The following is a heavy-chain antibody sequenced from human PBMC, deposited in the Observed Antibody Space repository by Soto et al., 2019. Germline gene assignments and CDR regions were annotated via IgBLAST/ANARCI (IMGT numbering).Heavy chain of an antibody. D-gene: IGHD6-19*01. V-gene: IGHV3-48*01. CDR3: ARGPRVTGYSSGWYLSWFDP. CDR2: ISSSSSTI. J-gene: IGHJ5*02. CDR1: GFTFSSYS. Sequence: ESGGGLVQPRGSLRLSCAASGFTFSSYSMNWVRQAPGKGLEWVSYISSSSSTIYYADSVKGRFTISRDNAKNSLYLQMNSLRAEDTAVYYCARGPRVTGYSSGWYLSWFDPWGQGTLVTVSS.